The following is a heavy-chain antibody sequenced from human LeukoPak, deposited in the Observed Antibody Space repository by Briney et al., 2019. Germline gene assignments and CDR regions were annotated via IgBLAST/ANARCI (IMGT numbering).Heavy chain of an antibody. D-gene: IGHD3-22*01. CDR3: ARAVTMIVVVTSHLAFDI. CDR1: GDTFSIYT. Sequence: GASVKVSCKASGDTFSIYTFTWVRQAPGQGLEWMGGIIPIFGTANYAQKFQGRVTITADKSTSTAYMEQNSLRSEDTAVYYCARAVTMIVVVTSHLAFDIWGQGTMVTVSS. J-gene: IGHJ3*02. V-gene: IGHV1-69*06. CDR2: IIPIFGTA.